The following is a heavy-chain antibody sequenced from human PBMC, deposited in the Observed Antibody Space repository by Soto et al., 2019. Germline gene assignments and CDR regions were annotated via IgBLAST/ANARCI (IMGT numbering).Heavy chain of an antibody. V-gene: IGHV3-30-3*01. Sequence: GGSLRLSCAASGFTFSSYAMHWVRQAPGKGLEWVAVISYDGSNKYYADSVKGRFTISRDNSKNTLYLQMNSLRAEDTAVYYCARAYGSGSSYYYYGMDVWGQGTTVTASS. J-gene: IGHJ6*02. CDR1: GFTFSSYA. D-gene: IGHD3-10*01. CDR3: ARAYGSGSSYYYYGMDV. CDR2: ISYDGSNK.